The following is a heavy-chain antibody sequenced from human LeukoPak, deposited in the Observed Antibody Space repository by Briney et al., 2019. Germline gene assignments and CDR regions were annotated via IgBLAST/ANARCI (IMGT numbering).Heavy chain of an antibody. J-gene: IGHJ4*02. CDR2: ISYDGSNR. Sequence: GGSLRLSCAASGFTLSDFAMHWVRQAPGKGLEWVAVISYDGSNRYYADSVKGRFTISRDNSKSMVYLQMNSLRPEDTAVYYCARDQGSGWPYYFDYWGQGTLVTVSS. D-gene: IGHD6-19*01. V-gene: IGHV3-30*04. CDR3: ARDQGSGWPYYFDY. CDR1: GFTLSDFA.